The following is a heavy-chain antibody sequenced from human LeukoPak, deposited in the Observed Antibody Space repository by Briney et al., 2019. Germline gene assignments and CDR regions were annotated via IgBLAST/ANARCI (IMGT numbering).Heavy chain of an antibody. CDR3: ARPDSGSYFL. J-gene: IGHJ4*02. V-gene: IGHV3-7*01. Sequence: GGSLRLSCAASGFTLSIYWMSWVRQAPGKGLEWVASIKQDGSKKYYVDSVKGRFTISRDNAKNSLYLQMNSLRAEDTAVYYCARPDSGSYFLWGQGTLVTVSS. CDR1: GFTLSIYW. CDR2: IKQDGSKK. D-gene: IGHD1-26*01.